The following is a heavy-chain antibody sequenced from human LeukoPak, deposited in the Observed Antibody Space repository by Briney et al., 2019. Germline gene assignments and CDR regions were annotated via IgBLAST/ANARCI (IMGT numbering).Heavy chain of an antibody. Sequence: GGSLRLSCAASGFTFSRHSINWVRQAPGKGLEWVSSISSSSSYIYYADSVKGRFTISRDNAKNSLYLQMNSLRAGDTAVYYCATSGLSRFGFWGQGTLVTVSS. J-gene: IGHJ4*02. CDR2: ISSSSSYI. CDR3: ATSGLSRFGF. D-gene: IGHD2/OR15-2a*01. V-gene: IGHV3-21*04. CDR1: GFTFSRHS.